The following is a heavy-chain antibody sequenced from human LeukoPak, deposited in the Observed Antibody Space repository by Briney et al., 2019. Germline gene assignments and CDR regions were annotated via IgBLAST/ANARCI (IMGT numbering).Heavy chain of an antibody. V-gene: IGHV3-9*01. J-gene: IGHJ6*02. Sequence: PGGSLRLSCAASGFTIDDYAMHWVRQTPGKGLEWVSGISWNSGSIGYADSVKGRFTISRDNAKNSLYLQMNSLRAEDTALYYCAKGANRYYYYYGMDVWGQGTTVTVSS. CDR1: GFTIDDYA. CDR2: ISWNSGSI. CDR3: AKGANRYYYYYGMDV. D-gene: IGHD1-14*01.